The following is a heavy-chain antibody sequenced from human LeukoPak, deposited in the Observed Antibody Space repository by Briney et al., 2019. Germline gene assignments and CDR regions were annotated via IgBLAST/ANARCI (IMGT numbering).Heavy chain of an antibody. CDR2: IHHSVII. D-gene: IGHD3-10*01. Sequence: ETLSLTCGVDGDSLGGFYWRWIRPPPEEVLGWVGEIHHSVIINYKTSLKSRVTISVDTSKHQFSLMLRSWTGGDMTGQSCVRSGALASFDIWGQGTMVTVSS. V-gene: IGHV4-34*01. CDR3: VRSGALASFDI. CDR1: GDSLGGFY. J-gene: IGHJ3*02.